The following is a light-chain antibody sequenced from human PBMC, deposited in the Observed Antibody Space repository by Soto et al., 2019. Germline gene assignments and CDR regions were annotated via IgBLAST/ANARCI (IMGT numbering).Light chain of an antibody. CDR2: DVA. J-gene: IGLJ3*02. Sequence: QPASVSGSPGQSIAISCTGTSSDVGDYNYVSWYQQHPGKAPKLIIYDVAKRPSGVSDRFSGSKSGSTASLTISGLQAEDEDYYYCSSYSSRSTRVFGGGTKLTVL. V-gene: IGLV2-14*03. CDR3: SSYSSRSTRV. CDR1: SSDVGDYNY.